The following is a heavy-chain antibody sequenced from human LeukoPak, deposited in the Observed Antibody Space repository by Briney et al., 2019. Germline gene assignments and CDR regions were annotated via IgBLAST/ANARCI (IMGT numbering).Heavy chain of an antibody. D-gene: IGHD3-10*01. J-gene: IGHJ3*02. V-gene: IGHV3-7*01. CDR3: TRDYSYHTFDI. CDR2: INQDGSVT. CDR1: GFTFSSSW. Sequence: GGSLRLSCEASGFTFSSSWMTWVRQAPMTGLEWLAIINQDGSVTNYVDSVRGRFTISRDNTKNSLYLQMDSLRAEDTAVYYCTRDYSYHTFDISGQGTMITVSS.